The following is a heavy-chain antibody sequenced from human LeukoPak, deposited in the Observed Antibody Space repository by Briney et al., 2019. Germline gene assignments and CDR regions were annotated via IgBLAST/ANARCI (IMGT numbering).Heavy chain of an antibody. J-gene: IGHJ5*02. Sequence: SETLSLTCTVSGGSISSYYWSWIRQPPGKGLEWIAYIYYSGSTNYNPSLKSRVTISVDTSKNQFSLKLSSVTAADTAVYYCARDLSKAYYDSGWFDPWGQGTLVTVSS. CDR3: ARDLSKAYYDSGWFDP. CDR2: IYYSGST. D-gene: IGHD3-22*01. CDR1: GGSISSYY. V-gene: IGHV4-59*01.